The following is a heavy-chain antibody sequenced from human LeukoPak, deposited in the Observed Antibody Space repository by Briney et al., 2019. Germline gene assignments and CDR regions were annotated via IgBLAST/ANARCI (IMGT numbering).Heavy chain of an antibody. CDR3: ARDVPLCDYYFDC. CDR1: GYTFTSYY. CDR2: INPSGGRT. Sequence: ASVKVSCNASGYTFTSYYMHWVRQPPGHGLEWMGIINPSGGRTTYAQTFQGRVTMTRDTSTSTGYMELSSLRPWDTAVYYCARDVPLCDYYFDCSGQGTLVTVSS. J-gene: IGHJ4*02. V-gene: IGHV1-46*01. D-gene: IGHD3-3*01.